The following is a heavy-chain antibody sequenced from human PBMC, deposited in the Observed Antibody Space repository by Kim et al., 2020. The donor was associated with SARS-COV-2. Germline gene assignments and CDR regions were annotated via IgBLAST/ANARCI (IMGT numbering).Heavy chain of an antibody. J-gene: IGHJ4*02. V-gene: IGHV4-31*03. CDR1: GGSIRSGGKF. D-gene: IGHD2-2*01. CDR2: ISYSGNS. Sequence: SETLSLTCSVSGGSIRSGGKFWTWIRQHPAKGLEWIGYISYSGNSHYSPSLRSRVSISLQTSENQFSLELTSVTAADKAVYYCARGQPLDYWGQGILVTDSS. CDR3: ARGQPLDY.